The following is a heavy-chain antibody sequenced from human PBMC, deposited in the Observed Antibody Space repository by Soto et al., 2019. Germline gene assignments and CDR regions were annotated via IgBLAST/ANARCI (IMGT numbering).Heavy chain of an antibody. D-gene: IGHD2-15*01. Sequence: ASMEVSCKASVFSVYTTYFIHCVRRAPGQGLEWMGSINPNSGDTNYAQNFQGRVTMTRDTSISTAYMEVSSLTSDDTAVYYCGSPRSGPSPDVGHWGHGTVVTVSS. CDR1: VFSVYTTYF. CDR3: GSPRSGPSPDVGH. CDR2: INPNSGDT. J-gene: IGHJ4*01. V-gene: IGHV1-2*02.